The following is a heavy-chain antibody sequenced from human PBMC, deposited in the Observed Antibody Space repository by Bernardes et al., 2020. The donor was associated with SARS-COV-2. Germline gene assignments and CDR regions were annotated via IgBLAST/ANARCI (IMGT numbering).Heavy chain of an antibody. CDR2: INPNSGGT. CDR3: AIPPTNYDRYGMDV. J-gene: IGHJ6*02. Sequence: ASVKVSCKASGYTFTGYYIHWVRQAPGQGLEWMGWINPNSGGTNYAQKFQGRVTMTRDTSISTAYMELNRLTSDDTAVYYCAIPPTNYDRYGMDVWGQGTTVTVSS. D-gene: IGHD3-22*01. V-gene: IGHV1-2*02. CDR1: GYTFTGYY.